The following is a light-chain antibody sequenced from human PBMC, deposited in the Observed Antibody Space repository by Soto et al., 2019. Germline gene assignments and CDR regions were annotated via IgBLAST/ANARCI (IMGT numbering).Light chain of an antibody. CDR2: KAS. Sequence: DVQMTHSHSTLSASVGDRVTTACRASQSISSWLAWYQQKPGKAPKLLIYKASTLKSGVPSRFSGSGSGTEFTLTISSLQPDDFATYYCQHYNSYSEAFGQGTKVDIK. CDR1: QSISSW. J-gene: IGKJ1*01. CDR3: QHYNSYSEA. V-gene: IGKV1-5*03.